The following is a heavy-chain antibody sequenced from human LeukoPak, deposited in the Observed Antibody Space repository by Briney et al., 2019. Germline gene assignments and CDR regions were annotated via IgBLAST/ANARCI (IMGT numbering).Heavy chain of an antibody. D-gene: IGHD6-19*01. V-gene: IGHV3-11*04. CDR2: ISGSGSNK. J-gene: IGHJ4*02. Sequence: GGSLRLSCAASGFTFSDYFMTWIRQAPAKGLEWVSYISGSGSNKYYADSVKGRFTISRDNAKISLYLQMESLRVEDTAVYYCATSQSSVAGIIGDWGREPWSPSPQ. CDR3: ATSQSSVAGIIGD. CDR1: GFTFSDYF.